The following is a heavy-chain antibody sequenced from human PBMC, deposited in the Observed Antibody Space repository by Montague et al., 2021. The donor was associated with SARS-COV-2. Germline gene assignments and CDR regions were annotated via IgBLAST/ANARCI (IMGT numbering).Heavy chain of an antibody. CDR1: GGSISSGSYY. V-gene: IGHV4-61*02. CDR2: VYASGIT. Sequence: TLSLTCTVSGGSISSGSYYWSWILQPAGKGLEWIVRVYASGITNYNPSLKSRITISLDTSKDQFSMRIISVTAADTALAYCIRGLAGVDSWGQGTLVTVSS. CDR3: IRGLAGVDS. J-gene: IGHJ5*01.